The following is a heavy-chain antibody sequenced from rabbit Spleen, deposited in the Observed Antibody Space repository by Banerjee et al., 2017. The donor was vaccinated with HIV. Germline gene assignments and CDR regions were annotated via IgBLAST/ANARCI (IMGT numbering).Heavy chain of an antibody. V-gene: IGHV1S40*01. J-gene: IGHJ6*01. CDR2: IWTVRDST. D-gene: IGHD8-1*01. CDR1: GFSFSSGYY. Sequence: QSLEESGGDLVKPGSSLTLTCTASGFSFSSGYYMCWVRQAPGKGLEWIACIWTVRDSTHYANWAKGRFTISKTSSTTVTLQMTSLTAADTATYFCARDSGTSFSSYGMDLWGPGTLVTVS. CDR3: ARDSGTSFSSYGMDL.